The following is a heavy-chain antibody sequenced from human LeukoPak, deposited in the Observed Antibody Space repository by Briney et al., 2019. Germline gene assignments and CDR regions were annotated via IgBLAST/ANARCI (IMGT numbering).Heavy chain of an antibody. CDR1: GFTFSSYA. CDR2: ISGSGGST. D-gene: IGHD3-9*01. CDR3: AKDSGDYDILTGPIDY. V-gene: IGHV3-23*01. Sequence: GGSLRLSCAASGFTFSSYAMSWVRQAPGKGLEWVSAISGSGGSTYYADSVKGRFTISRDNSKNTLYLQMNSLRAEDTAVYYCAKDSGDYDILTGPIDYWGQGTLVTVSS. J-gene: IGHJ4*02.